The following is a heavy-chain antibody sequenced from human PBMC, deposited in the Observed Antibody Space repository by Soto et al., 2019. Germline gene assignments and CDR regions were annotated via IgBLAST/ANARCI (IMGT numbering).Heavy chain of an antibody. V-gene: IGHV1-8*01. CDR3: ARGSNHCSGGSCYSDWFDP. Sequence: QVQLVQSGAEVKKPGASVRVSCKASGYTFTSSDVYWVRQATGQGLELMGWMNPNTGNTGYAQKFPGRVTMTRNTSISTAYMELSSLRSEDTAVYYCARGSNHCSGGSCYSDWFDPWGQGTPVTVSS. CDR1: GYTFTSSD. J-gene: IGHJ5*02. D-gene: IGHD2-15*01. CDR2: MNPNTGNT.